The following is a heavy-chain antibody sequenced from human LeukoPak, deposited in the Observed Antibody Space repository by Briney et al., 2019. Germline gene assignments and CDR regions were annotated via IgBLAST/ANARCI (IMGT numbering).Heavy chain of an antibody. CDR3: AKENHENAFDI. D-gene: IGHD1-14*01. J-gene: IGHJ3*02. CDR1: GFTFSNYT. V-gene: IGHV3-64*04. Sequence: GGSLRLSCSASGFTFSNYTMHWVRQAPGKGLEYVSSISSNGGSTYSADSVKGRFTISRDNSRNTLYLQMNSLRAEDAALYYCAKENHENAFDIWGQGTMVTVSS. CDR2: ISSNGGST.